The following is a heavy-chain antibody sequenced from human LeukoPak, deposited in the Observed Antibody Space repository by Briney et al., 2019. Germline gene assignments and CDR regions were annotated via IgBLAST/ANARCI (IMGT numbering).Heavy chain of an antibody. CDR1: GFTFSSYG. V-gene: IGHV3-33*01. CDR2: IWYDGSNK. Sequence: GGSLRLSRAASGFTFSSYGMHWVRQAPGKGLEWVAVIWYDGSNKYYADSVKGRFTISRDNSKNTLYLQMNSLRAEDTAVYYCARDFAITMVRGVIITSLDYWGQGTLVTVSS. D-gene: IGHD3-10*01. CDR3: ARDFAITMVRGVIITSLDY. J-gene: IGHJ4*02.